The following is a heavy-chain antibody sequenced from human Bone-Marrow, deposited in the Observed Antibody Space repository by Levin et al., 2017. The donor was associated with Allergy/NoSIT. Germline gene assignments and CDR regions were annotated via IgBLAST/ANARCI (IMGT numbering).Heavy chain of an antibody. CDR1: GLTFDSYE. J-gene: IGHJ4*02. CDR2: ITSGGGSI. D-gene: IGHD3-22*01. CDR3: APHPYYYDSSSFHFDS. Sequence: GESLKISCVGSGLTFDSYEMNWVRQAPGKGLEWISHITSGGGSIYYADSVKGRFIVSRDNAKNSLYLQMNSLKAEDTAVYYCAPHPYYYDSSSFHFDSWGQGTLVTVSS. V-gene: IGHV3-48*03.